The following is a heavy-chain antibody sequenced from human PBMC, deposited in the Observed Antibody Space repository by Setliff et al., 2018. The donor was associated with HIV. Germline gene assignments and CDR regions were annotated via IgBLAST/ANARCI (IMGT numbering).Heavy chain of an antibody. CDR1: GGTFSDSA. CDR2: IIPVFGTA. Sequence: SVKVSCKASGGTFSDSAINWVRQAPGQGLEWMGRIIPVFGTANYAPKFPDRVTITADKSTSTAYLELSSLRSDDTAFYFCARGLPGGTADFFDIWGQGTLVTVSS. J-gene: IGHJ4*02. D-gene: IGHD1-26*01. V-gene: IGHV1-69*06. CDR3: ARGLPGGTADFFDI.